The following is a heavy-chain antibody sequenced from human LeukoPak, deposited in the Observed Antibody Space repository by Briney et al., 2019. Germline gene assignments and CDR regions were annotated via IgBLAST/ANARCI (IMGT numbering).Heavy chain of an antibody. CDR1: GFTFSNYA. V-gene: IGHV3-23*01. CDR2: FSGGGGSA. Sequence: PGASLRLSCAASGFTFSNYAMSWVRQAPGKGLEWVSAFSGGGGSAYYADSVKGRFTISRDNSKNTLYLQMNSLRADDTALYYCAKDLGYCGGDCYSGFDYWGQGTLVTGSS. CDR3: AKDLGYCGGDCYSGFDY. D-gene: IGHD2-21*02. J-gene: IGHJ4*02.